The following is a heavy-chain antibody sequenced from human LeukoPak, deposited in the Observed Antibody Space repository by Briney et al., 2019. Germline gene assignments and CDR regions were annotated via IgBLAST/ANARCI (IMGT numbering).Heavy chain of an antibody. CDR2: IYTSGST. J-gene: IGHJ5*02. Sequence: SQTLSLTCTVSGGSISSGSYYWSWIRQPAGKGLEWIGRIYTSGSTNYNPSLKSRVTMSVDTSKNQFSLKLSSVTAADTAVYYCARAAGYNWFDPWGQRTLVTVSS. CDR3: ARAAGYNWFDP. D-gene: IGHD3-10*01. CDR1: GGSISSGSYY. V-gene: IGHV4-61*02.